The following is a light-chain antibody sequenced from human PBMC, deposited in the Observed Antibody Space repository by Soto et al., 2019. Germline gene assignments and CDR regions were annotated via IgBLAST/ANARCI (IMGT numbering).Light chain of an antibody. CDR3: ASFTRSVTVV. Sequence: QSALTQPASVSGSPGQSITISCAGTGSDVGGYNYVSWYQQHPGKVPRLIISDVNKRPSGVSDRFSGSKSGNTASLTISGLQAEDEADDYCASFTRSVTVVFGGGTQLTVL. CDR2: DVN. V-gene: IGLV2-14*03. J-gene: IGLJ2*01. CDR1: GSDVGGYNY.